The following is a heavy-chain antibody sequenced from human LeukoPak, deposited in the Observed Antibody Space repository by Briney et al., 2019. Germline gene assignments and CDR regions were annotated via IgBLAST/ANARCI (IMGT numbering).Heavy chain of an antibody. CDR3: ARGQYCTSFTCPYYFDY. V-gene: IGHV1-8*01. Sequence: ASVKVSCKASGYTFTTYDINWVRQATGQGLEWMGWINLNRGNTGYAQKFQGRVTMTRNTSTSTAYMEQSSLRSADTAVYYCARGQYCTSFTCPYYFDYWGQGTLVTVSP. J-gene: IGHJ4*02. CDR1: GYTFTTYD. CDR2: INLNRGNT. D-gene: IGHD2-8*01.